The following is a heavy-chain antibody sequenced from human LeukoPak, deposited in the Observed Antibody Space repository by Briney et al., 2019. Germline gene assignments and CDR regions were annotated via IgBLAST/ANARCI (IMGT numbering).Heavy chain of an antibody. CDR1: GYTFTSYG. J-gene: IGHJ4*02. CDR2: ISAYNGNT. D-gene: IGHD3-22*01. V-gene: IGHV1-18*01. CDR3: AREGRYYDRSGSGDY. Sequence: GASVKVSCKASGYTFTSYGISWVRQAPGQGLEWMGWISAYNGNTNYAQKLQGRVTMTTDTSTSTAYMELRSLRSDDTAVYYCAREGRYYDRSGSGDYWVQGTLVTVSS.